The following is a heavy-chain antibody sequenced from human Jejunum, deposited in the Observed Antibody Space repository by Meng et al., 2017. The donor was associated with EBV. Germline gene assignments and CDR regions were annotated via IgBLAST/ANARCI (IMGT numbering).Heavy chain of an antibody. Sequence: VRLHASGPGLVKPLGTLSLTCAVSRGSISSSNWWSWVRQPPGKGPEWIGQIFHIGTTNYNPTLKSRVTMSVDKSKIHFSLKLTSVTAADTAVYYCARDGVPSGSYAYWFDPWGQGTLVTVSS. CDR3: ARDGVPSGSYAYWFDP. D-gene: IGHD1-26*01. V-gene: IGHV4-4*02. J-gene: IGHJ5*02. CDR1: RGSISSSNW. CDR2: IFHIGTT.